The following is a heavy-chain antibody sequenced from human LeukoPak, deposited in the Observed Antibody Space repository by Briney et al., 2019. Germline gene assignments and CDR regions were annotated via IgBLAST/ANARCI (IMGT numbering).Heavy chain of an antibody. CDR2: ISYDGSKK. V-gene: IGHV3-30*18. Sequence: PGGSLRLSCVAPGFTFSSYGMHRVRQAPGKGLEWVAVISYDGSKKYTAGSVKGRFTISRDNSKNTLYLQMNSLRAEDTAVYYCAKDRSPGSPRAHVPLAFDIWGQGTMVTVSS. CDR1: GFTFSSYG. D-gene: IGHD3-10*01. CDR3: AKDRSPGSPRAHVPLAFDI. J-gene: IGHJ3*02.